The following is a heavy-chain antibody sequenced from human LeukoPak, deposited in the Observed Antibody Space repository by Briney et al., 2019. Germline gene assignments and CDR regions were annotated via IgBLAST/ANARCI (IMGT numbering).Heavy chain of an antibody. CDR1: GYIFTGYY. J-gene: IGHJ4*02. Sequence: ASVKVSCKASGYIFTGYYMHWVRQAPGQGREWMGRINPNSGGTNYAQKFQGRVTMTRDTSISTAYMELSRLRSDDTAVYYCARGGRLGELSSDYWGQGTLVTVSS. D-gene: IGHD3-16*02. CDR3: ARGGRLGELSSDY. V-gene: IGHV1-2*06. CDR2: INPNSGGT.